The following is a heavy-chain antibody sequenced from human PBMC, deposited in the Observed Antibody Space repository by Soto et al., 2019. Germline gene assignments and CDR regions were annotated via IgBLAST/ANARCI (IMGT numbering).Heavy chain of an antibody. CDR2: ISGSGGST. V-gene: IGHV3-23*01. D-gene: IGHD3-3*01. CDR3: AKGIGYQLLDLRFLEWLLSGPFDY. CDR1: GFTFSSYG. Sequence: GGSLSLSCAASGFTFSSYGMSWVRQAPGKGLEWVSAISGSGGSTYYADSVKGRFTISRDNSKNTLYLQMNSLRAEDTAVYYCAKGIGYQLLDLRFLEWLLSGPFDYWGQGTLVTVSS. J-gene: IGHJ4*02.